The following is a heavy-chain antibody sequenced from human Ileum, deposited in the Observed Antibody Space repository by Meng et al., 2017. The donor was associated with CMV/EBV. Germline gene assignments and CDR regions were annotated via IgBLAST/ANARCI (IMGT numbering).Heavy chain of an antibody. V-gene: IGHV3-74*03. D-gene: IGHD6-19*01. CDR1: GFTLSSYW. CDR3: ARESSPSSKGWFDACDI. J-gene: IGHJ3*02. Sequence: GGSLRLSCAASGFTLSSYWMHWVRQAPGKGLVWVANIKGDGSKKTYAGFVKGRFTISRDNGKNTLYLQMDSLRDEDTAVYFCARESSPSSKGWFDACDIWGQGTMVTVSS. CDR2: IKGDGSKK.